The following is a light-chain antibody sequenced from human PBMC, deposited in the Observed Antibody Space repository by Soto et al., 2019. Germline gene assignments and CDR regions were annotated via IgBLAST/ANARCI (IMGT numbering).Light chain of an antibody. V-gene: IGKV3-20*01. CDR2: GAS. J-gene: IGKJ2*01. CDR3: QQYGSSPYT. Sequence: EIVLTQSPCTLSLSPGERATLSCRASQSVSSSSLAWHQQKPGQAPRLLIYGASSRATGIPDRFSGSGSGSDFTVTISRLEAEDFAVFYCQQYGSSPYTFGQGTKLEIK. CDR1: QSVSSSS.